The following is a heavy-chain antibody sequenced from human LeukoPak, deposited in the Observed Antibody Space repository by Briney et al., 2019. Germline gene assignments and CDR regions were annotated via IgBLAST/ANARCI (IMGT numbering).Heavy chain of an antibody. D-gene: IGHD3-10*01. CDR3: ATVWFGELYRLDY. V-gene: IGHV1-24*01. Sequence: ASVTASFKVSGYTLTELSMHWVRQAPGKGLEWMGGFDPEDGETIYAQKFQGRVTMTEDTSTDTAYMELSRLRSEDTAVYYCATVWFGELYRLDYWGQGTLVTVSS. CDR1: GYTLTELS. CDR2: FDPEDGET. J-gene: IGHJ4*02.